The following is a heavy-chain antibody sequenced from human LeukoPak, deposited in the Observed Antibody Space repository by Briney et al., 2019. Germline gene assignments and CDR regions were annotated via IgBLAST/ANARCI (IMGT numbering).Heavy chain of an antibody. CDR2: VENTGSI. CDR3: ARLYSSSLGRVFDY. Sequence: PSETLSLTCTVSDGSINNYFWSWIRQPPGKGLEWIGNVENTGSINYNPSLKSRVTISVDTSKNQFSLKLSSVTAADTAIYYCARLYSSSLGRVFDYWGQGTLVTVSS. D-gene: IGHD6-13*01. V-gene: IGHV4-59*01. J-gene: IGHJ4*02. CDR1: DGSINNYF.